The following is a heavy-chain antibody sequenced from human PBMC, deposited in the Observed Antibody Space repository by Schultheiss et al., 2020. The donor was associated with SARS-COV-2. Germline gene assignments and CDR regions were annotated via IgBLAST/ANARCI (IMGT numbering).Heavy chain of an antibody. Sequence: SETLSLTCTVSGGSISSGGYYWSWIRQHPGKGLEWIGRIYTSGSTNYNPSLKSRVTISVDTSKNQFSLKLSSVTAADTAVYYCARGGAARPFDYWGQGTLVTVSS. J-gene: IGHJ4*02. CDR1: GGSISSGGYY. CDR3: ARGGAARPFDY. CDR2: IYTSGST. V-gene: IGHV4-61*02. D-gene: IGHD6-6*01.